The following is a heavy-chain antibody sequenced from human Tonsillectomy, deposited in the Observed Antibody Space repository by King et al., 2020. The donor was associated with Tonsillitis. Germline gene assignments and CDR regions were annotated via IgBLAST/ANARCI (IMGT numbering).Heavy chain of an antibody. CDR3: ATPIAAAGTSPFDY. CDR1: GFTFSSYS. Sequence: VQLVESGGGLVQPGGSLRLSCAASGFTFSSYSMNWVRQAPGKGLEWVSYISSSSSTIYYADSVKGRFTISRDNAKNSLYLPMNSLRAEDTAVYYCATPIAAAGTSPFDYWGQGTLVTVSS. V-gene: IGHV3-48*01. J-gene: IGHJ4*02. CDR2: ISSSSSTI. D-gene: IGHD6-13*01.